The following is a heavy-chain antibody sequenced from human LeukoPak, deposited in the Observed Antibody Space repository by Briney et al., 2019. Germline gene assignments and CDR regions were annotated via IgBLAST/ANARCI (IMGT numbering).Heavy chain of an antibody. V-gene: IGHV1-69*05. D-gene: IGHD1-26*01. J-gene: IGHJ4*02. Sequence: ASVKVSXKASGGTFSSYAISWVRQAPGQGLEWMGRIIPIFGTANYAQKFQGRVTITTDESTSTAYMELSSLRSEDTAVYYCARAPASGSYGYYFDYWGQGTLVTVSS. CDR3: ARAPASGSYGYYFDY. CDR2: IIPIFGTA. CDR1: GGTFSSYA.